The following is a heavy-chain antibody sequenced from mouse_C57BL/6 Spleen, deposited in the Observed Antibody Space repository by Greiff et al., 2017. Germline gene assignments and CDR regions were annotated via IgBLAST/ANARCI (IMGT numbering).Heavy chain of an antibody. CDR3: ARRRDYDGAWFAY. CDR2: ISSGGSYT. V-gene: IGHV5-6*01. Sequence: EVQLVESGGDLVKPGGSLKLSCAASGFTFSSYGMSWVRQTPDKRLEWVATISSGGSYTYYPDSVKGRFTISRDNAKNTLYLQMSSLKSEDTAMYYCARRRDYDGAWFAYWGQGTLVTVSA. D-gene: IGHD2-4*01. CDR1: GFTFSSYG. J-gene: IGHJ3*01.